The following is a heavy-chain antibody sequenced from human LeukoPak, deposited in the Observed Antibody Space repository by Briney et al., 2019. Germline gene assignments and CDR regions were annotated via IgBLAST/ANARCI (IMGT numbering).Heavy chain of an antibody. J-gene: IGHJ4*02. V-gene: IGHV1-69*01. CDR3: ASYGDYEFDY. CDR2: IIPIFGTA. CDR1: GGTFSSYA. Sequence: SVNVSCKASGGTFSSYAISWVRQAPGQGLKWMGGIIPIFGTANYAQKFQGRVTITADESTSTAYMELSSLRSEDTAVYYCASYGDYEFDYWGQGTLVTVSS. D-gene: IGHD4-17*01.